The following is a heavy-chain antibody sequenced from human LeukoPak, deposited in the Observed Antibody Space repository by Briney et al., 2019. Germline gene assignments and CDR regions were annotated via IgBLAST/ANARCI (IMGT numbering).Heavy chain of an antibody. J-gene: IGHJ3*02. CDR2: IYHSGST. CDR1: GGSISSGGYS. CDR3: ARAPRKDVDYGSGSGAFDI. Sequence: PSETLSLTCAVSGGSISSGGYSWSWIRQPPGKGLEWIGYIYHSGSTYYNPSLKSRVTISVDRSKNQFSLKLSSVTAADTAVYYCARAPRKDVDYGSGSGAFDIWGQGTMVSVSS. V-gene: IGHV4-30-2*01. D-gene: IGHD3-10*01.